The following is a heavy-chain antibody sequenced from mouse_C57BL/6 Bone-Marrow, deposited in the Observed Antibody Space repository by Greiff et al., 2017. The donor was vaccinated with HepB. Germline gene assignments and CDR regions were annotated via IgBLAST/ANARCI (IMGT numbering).Heavy chain of an antibody. J-gene: IGHJ4*01. V-gene: IGHV8-12*01. D-gene: IGHD4-1*01. CDR3: ARRLGEVMDY. Sequence: QVTLKVSGPGLLQSSQTLSLSCSFSGYSLSTSGMGVGWIRQPSGKGLEWLAHTYWDDDKRYNPFLKSRLTISKDTSRNQVFLKITSVDTADTATYYCARRLGEVMDYWGQGTSVTVSS. CDR2: TYWDDDK. CDR1: GYSLSTSGMG.